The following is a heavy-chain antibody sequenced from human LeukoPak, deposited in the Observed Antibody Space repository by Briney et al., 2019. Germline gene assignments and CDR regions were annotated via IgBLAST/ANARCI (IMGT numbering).Heavy chain of an antibody. CDR3: ARAGRSGLHYFDY. Sequence: ASVKVSCKVSGYTLTELSMHWVRQAPGQGLEWMGIINPSGGSTSYAQKFQGRVTMTRDMSTSTVYMELSSLRSEDTAVYYCARAGRSGLHYFDYWGQGTLVTVSS. J-gene: IGHJ4*02. CDR1: GYTLTELS. V-gene: IGHV1-46*01. CDR2: INPSGGST. D-gene: IGHD2-15*01.